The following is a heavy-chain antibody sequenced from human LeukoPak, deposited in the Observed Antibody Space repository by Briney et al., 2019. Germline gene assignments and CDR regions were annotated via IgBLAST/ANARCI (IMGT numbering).Heavy chain of an antibody. CDR3: AKAVINYDILTGYGRYYGMDV. D-gene: IGHD3-9*01. CDR1: GFTFSSYG. V-gene: IGHV3-30*18. Sequence: GGSLRLSCAASGFTFSSYGMHWVRQAPGKGLGWVAVISYDGSNKYYADSVKGRFTISRDNSKSTLYLQMNSLRAEDTAVYYCAKAVINYDILTGYGRYYGMDVWGQGTTVTVSS. CDR2: ISYDGSNK. J-gene: IGHJ6*02.